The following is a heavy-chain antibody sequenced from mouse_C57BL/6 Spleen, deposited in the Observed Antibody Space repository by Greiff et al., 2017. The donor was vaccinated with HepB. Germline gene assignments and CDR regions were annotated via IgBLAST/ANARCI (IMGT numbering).Heavy chain of an antibody. CDR2: INPNNGGT. CDR1: GYTFTDYN. D-gene: IGHD2-2*01. CDR3: ARFGFLYYYAMDY. Sequence: EVQLQQSGPELVKPGASVKIPCKASGYTFTDYNMDWVKQSPGKSLEWIGDINPNNGGTIYNQKFKGKATLTVDKSSSTAYMELRSLTSEDTAVYYCARFGFLYYYAMDYWGQGTSVTVSS. J-gene: IGHJ4*01. V-gene: IGHV1-18*01.